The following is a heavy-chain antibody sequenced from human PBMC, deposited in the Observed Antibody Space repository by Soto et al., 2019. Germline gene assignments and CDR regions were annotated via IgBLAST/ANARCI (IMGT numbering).Heavy chain of an antibody. CDR3: ANNGCGDWEDAFDI. Sequence: QVQLVESGGGVVQPGRSLRLSCAASGFTFSSYGMHWVRQAPGKGLEWVAVISYDGSNKYYADSVKGRFTISRDNSKNTLYLQMNSLRAEDTAVYYCANNGCGDWEDAFDIWRQGTMVIVSS. CDR1: GFTFSSYG. V-gene: IGHV3-30*18. D-gene: IGHD2-21*02. CDR2: ISYDGSNK. J-gene: IGHJ3*02.